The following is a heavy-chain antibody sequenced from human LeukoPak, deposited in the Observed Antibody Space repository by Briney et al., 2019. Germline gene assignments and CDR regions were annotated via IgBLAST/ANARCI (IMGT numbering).Heavy chain of an antibody. V-gene: IGHV1-69*04. CDR1: VGTFSSYP. D-gene: IGHD5-24*01. Sequence: SVKVSCKASVGTFSSYPISWVRQAPGQGLEWMGRIIPILGIANYAQKFQGRVTITADKSTSTAYMELSSLRSEDTAVYYCARGKAMATPTFDYWGQGTLVTVSS. CDR2: IIPILGIA. J-gene: IGHJ4*02. CDR3: ARGKAMATPTFDY.